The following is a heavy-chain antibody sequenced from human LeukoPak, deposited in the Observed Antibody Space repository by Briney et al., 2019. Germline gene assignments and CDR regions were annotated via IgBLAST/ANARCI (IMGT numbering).Heavy chain of an antibody. J-gene: IGHJ4*02. CDR3: AKDQDYYDSGGIDY. V-gene: IGHV3-23*01. D-gene: IGHD3-10*01. CDR1: GFTFTNYA. CDR2: ISGSGGST. Sequence: PGGSLRLSCVASGFTFTNYAMSWVRQAPGKGLEWVSGISGSGGSTYYADSVKGRFTISRDNSRNTLYLQMNSLRAEDTAVYYCAKDQDYYDSGGIDYWGQGTLVTVSS.